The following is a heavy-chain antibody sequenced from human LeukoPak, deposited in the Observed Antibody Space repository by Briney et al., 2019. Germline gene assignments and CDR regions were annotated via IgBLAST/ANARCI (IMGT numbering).Heavy chain of an antibody. Sequence: SETLSLTCAVYGGSFSGYYWSWIRQPPGKGLEWIGEINHSGSTNYNPSLKSRVTISVDTSKNQFPLKLSSVTAADTAVYYCARGPTKRAYSGYTRGYYFDYWGQGTLVTVSS. J-gene: IGHJ4*02. D-gene: IGHD5-12*01. CDR2: INHSGST. CDR3: ARGPTKRAYSGYTRGYYFDY. V-gene: IGHV4-34*01. CDR1: GGSFSGYY.